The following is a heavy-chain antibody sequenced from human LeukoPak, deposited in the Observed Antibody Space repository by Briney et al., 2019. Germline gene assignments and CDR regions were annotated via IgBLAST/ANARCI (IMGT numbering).Heavy chain of an antibody. D-gene: IGHD1-1*01. CDR1: GFTRSSYA. Sequence: GGSLRLSCAASGFTRSSYAMSLVRQAPGKGLEWVSAISGSGGSTYYADSVKGRFTISRDNSKNTLYLQMNSLRAEDTAVYYCAKARTYYFDYWGQGTLVTVSS. V-gene: IGHV3-23*01. CDR3: AKARTYYFDY. J-gene: IGHJ4*02. CDR2: ISGSGGST.